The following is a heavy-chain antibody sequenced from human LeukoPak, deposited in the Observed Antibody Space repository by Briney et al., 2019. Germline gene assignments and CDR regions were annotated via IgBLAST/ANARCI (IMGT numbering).Heavy chain of an antibody. CDR2: INHSGST. CDR3: AREAYYDSSGFFDY. Sequence: SETLSLTCGVYGGSLSGYYWTWIRQPPGKGLEWIGEINHSGSTNYNPSLKSRVTISVDTSKNQFSLQVNSVTPEDTAVYYCAREAYYDSSGFFDYWGQGTLVTVSS. CDR1: GGSLSGYY. V-gene: IGHV4-34*01. J-gene: IGHJ4*02. D-gene: IGHD3-22*01.